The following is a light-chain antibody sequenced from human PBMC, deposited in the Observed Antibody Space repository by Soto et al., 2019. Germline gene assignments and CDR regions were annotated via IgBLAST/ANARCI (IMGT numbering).Light chain of an antibody. J-gene: IGLJ2*01. V-gene: IGLV2-14*01. Sequence: QSVLTQPASVSESPGQSITICCTGTSSDVGGYNYVSWFQQHPGKAPKLLIYDVTNRPSGVSNRFSGSKSGNTASLTISGLQAEDEANYYCSSFRSLSYTTFTLLFGGGTKLTVL. CDR2: DVT. CDR3: SSFRSLSYTTFTLL. CDR1: SSDVGGYNY.